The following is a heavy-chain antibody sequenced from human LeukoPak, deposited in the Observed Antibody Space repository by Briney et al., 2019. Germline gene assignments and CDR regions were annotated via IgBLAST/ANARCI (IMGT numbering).Heavy chain of an antibody. V-gene: IGHV3-30-3*01. D-gene: IGHD3-22*01. CDR3: ARAPGDSSGRGFDY. Sequence: GGSLRLSCAASGFTFSSYAMHWVRQAPGKGLEWVAVISYDGSNKYYADSVKGRFTISRDNSKNTLYLQMNSLRAEDTAVYYCARAPGDSSGRGFDYWGQGTLVTVS. CDR2: ISYDGSNK. J-gene: IGHJ4*02. CDR1: GFTFSSYA.